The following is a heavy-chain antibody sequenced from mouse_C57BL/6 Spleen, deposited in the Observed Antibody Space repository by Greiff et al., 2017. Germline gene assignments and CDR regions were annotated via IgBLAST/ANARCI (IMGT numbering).Heavy chain of an antibody. D-gene: IGHD1-1*01. CDR2: IDPEVGDT. CDR1: GFNIKDYY. J-gene: IGHJ2*01. Sequence: EVQLQQSGAELVKPGASVKLSCTASGFNIKDYYMPWVKQRTEQGLEWIGRIDPEVGDTKYVSKFQGKATITENTSTNTAYLQLSSLTSEDTAVYYCARDCYGSRDVDFDYWGQGTTLTVSS. V-gene: IGHV14-2*01. CDR3: ARDCYGSRDVDFDY.